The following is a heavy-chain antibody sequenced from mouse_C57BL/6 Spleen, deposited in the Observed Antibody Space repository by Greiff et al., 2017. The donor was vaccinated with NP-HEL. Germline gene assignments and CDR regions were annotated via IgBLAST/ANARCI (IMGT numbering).Heavy chain of an antibody. J-gene: IGHJ4*01. CDR3: AKGGNCVRAMDY. CDR2: ISSGSSTI. CDR1: GFTFSDYG. Sequence: EVKLVESGGGLVKPGGSLKLSCAASGFTFSDYGMHWVRQAPEKGLEWVAYISSGSSTIYYADTVKGRFTISRDNAKNTLFLQMTSLRSEDTAMYYCAKGGNCVRAMDYWGQGTSVTVSS. D-gene: IGHD2-1*01. V-gene: IGHV5-17*01.